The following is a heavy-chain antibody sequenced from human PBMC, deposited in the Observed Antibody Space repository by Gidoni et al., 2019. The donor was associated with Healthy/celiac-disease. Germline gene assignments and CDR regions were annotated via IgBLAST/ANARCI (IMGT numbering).Heavy chain of an antibody. V-gene: IGHV3-53*02. J-gene: IGHJ4*02. CDR3: AREGRDGDYTFDY. CDR2: IYSGGST. Sequence: EVQLVETGGGLIQPGGSLRLSCAASGFTVSSNYMSWVRQAPGKGLEWVSVIYSGGSTYYADSVKGRFTISRDNSKNTLYLQMNSLRAEDTAVYYCAREGRDGDYTFDYWGQGTLVTVSS. D-gene: IGHD4-17*01. CDR1: GFTVSSNY.